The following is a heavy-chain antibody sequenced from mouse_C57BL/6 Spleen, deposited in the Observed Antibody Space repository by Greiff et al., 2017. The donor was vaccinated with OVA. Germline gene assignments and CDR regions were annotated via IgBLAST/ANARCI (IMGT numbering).Heavy chain of an antibody. D-gene: IGHD3-1*01. CDR1: GYAFSSYW. CDR3: ARQPSGYAMDY. Sequence: QVQLKQSGAELVKPGASVKISCKASGYAFSSYWMNWVKQRPGKGLEWIGQIYPGDGDTNYNGKFKGKATLTADKSSSTAYMQLRSLTSEDSAVYFCARQPSGYAMDYWGQGTSVTVSS. CDR2: IYPGDGDT. V-gene: IGHV1-80*01. J-gene: IGHJ4*01.